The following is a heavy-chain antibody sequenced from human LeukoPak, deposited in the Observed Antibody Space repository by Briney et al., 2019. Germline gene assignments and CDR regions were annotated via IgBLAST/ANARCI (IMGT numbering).Heavy chain of an antibody. J-gene: IGHJ4*02. V-gene: IGHV4-59*01. D-gene: IGHD3-10*01. CDR3: ARAAMVPLHIDY. Sequence: SETLFLTFTVPVGPISSYHWSWIRQPPGKGLERIGHIYYSGSTNYNPSLQSRVTIAVDTSKNQFSLKLSSVTAADTAVYYCARAAMVPLHIDYWGQGTLVTVSS. CDR1: VGPISSYH. CDR2: IYYSGST.